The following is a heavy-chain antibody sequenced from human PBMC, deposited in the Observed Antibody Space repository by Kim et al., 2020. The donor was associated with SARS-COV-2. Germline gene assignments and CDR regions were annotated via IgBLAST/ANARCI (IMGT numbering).Heavy chain of an antibody. D-gene: IGHD3-3*01. CDR1: GGSFSGYY. CDR3: ARSRKVVTIFGVVYGNYFDY. V-gene: IGHV4-34*01. J-gene: IGHJ4*02. CDR2: INHSGST. Sequence: SETLSLTCAVYGGSFSGYYWSWIRQPPGKGLEWIGEINHSGSTNYNPSLKSRVTISVDTSKNQFSLKLSSVTAADTAVYYCARSRKVVTIFGVVYGNYFDYWGQGTLVTVSS.